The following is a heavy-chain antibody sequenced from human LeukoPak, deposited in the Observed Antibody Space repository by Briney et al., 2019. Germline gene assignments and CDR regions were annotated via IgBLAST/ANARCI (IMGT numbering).Heavy chain of an antibody. CDR1: GYTFSGHH. J-gene: IGHJ4*02. Sequence: ASVKVSCKASGYTFSGHHIHWVRQAPGQGLKWMGWINPKSGGTYYAQNFEGRVTMTTDTSISTAYMELSRLRSDDTAVYYCARGTGVSQVGGDYWGQGTLVTVST. V-gene: IGHV1-2*02. CDR3: ARGTGVSQVGGDY. D-gene: IGHD2-8*02. CDR2: INPKSGGT.